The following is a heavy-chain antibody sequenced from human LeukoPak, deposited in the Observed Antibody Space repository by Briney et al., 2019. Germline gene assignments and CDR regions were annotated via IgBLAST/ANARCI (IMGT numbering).Heavy chain of an antibody. D-gene: IGHD3-22*01. CDR1: GFTFSSYA. J-gene: IGHJ4*02. Sequence: GRSLRLSCAASGFTFSSYAMHWVRQAPGKGLEWVALISYDGNNKYYASSVKGRFTISRDNSKNTLYLQMNSLRAEDTAVYYCARDYFKTQYYYDSSGYYYPDYWGQGTLVTVSS. V-gene: IGHV3-30*04. CDR3: ARDYFKTQYYYDSSGYYYPDY. CDR2: ISYDGNNK.